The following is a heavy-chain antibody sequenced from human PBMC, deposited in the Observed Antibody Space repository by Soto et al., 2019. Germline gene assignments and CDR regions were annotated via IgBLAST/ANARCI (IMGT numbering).Heavy chain of an antibody. D-gene: IGHD3-16*01. Sequence: PWETLSLTCNVSGGSISNYYWTWVRHSPEKGLEWIGYMYYNGNINYNPSLKSRVTISIDTSKNQFSLTLKSVTAADTAVYYCASGGKWLAPGGQGAQVPVS. CDR1: GGSISNYY. V-gene: IGHV4-59*01. CDR2: MYYNGNI. CDR3: ASGGKWLAP. J-gene: IGHJ5*02.